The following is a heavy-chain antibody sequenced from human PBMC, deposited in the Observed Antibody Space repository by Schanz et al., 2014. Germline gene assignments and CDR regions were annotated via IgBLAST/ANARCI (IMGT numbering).Heavy chain of an antibody. Sequence: EVQLVESGGGLVKPGGSLRLSCAASGFTFSSHWMHWVRQDPGKGLVWVARINSVGSNTDYADSVTGRFTISRDNSRDTVYLQMNSLRADDTAMYYCARWFLIRGVILDSWGQGTLVTVSS. D-gene: IGHD3-10*01. CDR2: INSVGSNT. CDR1: GFTFSSHW. J-gene: IGHJ4*02. CDR3: ARWFLIRGVILDS. V-gene: IGHV3-74*02.